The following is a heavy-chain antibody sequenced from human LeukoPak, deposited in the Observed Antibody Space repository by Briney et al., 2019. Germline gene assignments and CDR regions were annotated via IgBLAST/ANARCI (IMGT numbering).Heavy chain of an antibody. J-gene: IGHJ4*02. CDR3: ARGDDYYDTSGYHYVSAY. CDR2: IYYSGST. D-gene: IGHD3-22*01. Sequence: SETLSLTCTVSGGSISSYYWSWIRQPPGKGLEWIGYIYYSGSTNYNPSLKSRVTVSVDTSKNQFSLKLSSVTAADTAVYYCARGDDYYDTSGYHYVSAYWGRGTLVTVSS. V-gene: IGHV4-59*01. CDR1: GGSISSYY.